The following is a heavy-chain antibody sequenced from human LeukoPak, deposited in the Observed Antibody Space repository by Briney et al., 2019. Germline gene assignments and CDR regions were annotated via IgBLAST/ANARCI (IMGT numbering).Heavy chain of an antibody. J-gene: IGHJ3*01. CDR1: GFTFSSYE. CDR2: ISSSGYTI. Sequence: PGGSLRLSCAASGFTFSSYEMNWVRQAPGKGLEWVSYISSSGYTIYYADSMKGRFTISRDNAKNSLYLQMNSLRAEDTAVYYCARDAGRHDAFDVWGQGTMVIVSS. V-gene: IGHV3-48*03. D-gene: IGHD6-13*01. CDR3: ARDAGRHDAFDV.